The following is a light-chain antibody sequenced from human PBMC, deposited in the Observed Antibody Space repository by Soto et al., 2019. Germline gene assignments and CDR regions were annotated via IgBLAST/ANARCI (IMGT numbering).Light chain of an antibody. CDR1: QSVSSN. CDR3: QQYNNWPRT. Sequence: DIVITPSPATLSESPGERATLSCRASQSVSSNVAWYQQKPGQAPRLLIYGASTRATGIPARFSGSGSGTEFTLTISSLQSEDFAVYYCQQYNNWPRTFGQGTKVDIK. V-gene: IGKV3-15*01. CDR2: GAS. J-gene: IGKJ1*01.